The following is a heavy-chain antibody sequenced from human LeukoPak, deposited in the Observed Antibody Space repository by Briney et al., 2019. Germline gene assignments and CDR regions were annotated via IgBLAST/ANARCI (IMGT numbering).Heavy chain of an antibody. CDR3: AKVGTGRDGYNIGGFDY. CDR1: GFTFDDYA. CDR2: ISWNSGSI. J-gene: IGHJ4*02. D-gene: IGHD5-24*01. V-gene: IGHV3-9*01. Sequence: PGGSLRLSCAASGFTFDDYAMHWVRQAPGKGLEWVSGISWNSGSIGYADSVKGRFTISRDNAKNSLYLQMNSLRAEDTALYYCAKVGTGRDGYNIGGFDYWGQGTLVTVSS.